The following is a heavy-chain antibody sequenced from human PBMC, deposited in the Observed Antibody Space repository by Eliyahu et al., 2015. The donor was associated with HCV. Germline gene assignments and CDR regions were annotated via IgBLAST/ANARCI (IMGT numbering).Heavy chain of an antibody. CDR1: GCSITTYX. CDR2: IHYSGST. D-gene: IGHD6-19*01. CDR3: ASGGGGIAVAGTGGWFDP. Sequence: QVQLQESGPGLVKPSETLSLTCXVXGCSITTYXXSWXRQPPGKGLEWIGYIHYSGSTNYNPPLKSRVTMSLDTSKSQFSLNLTSVTAADTAVYYCASGGGGIAVAGTGGWFDPWGQGTLVTVSS. J-gene: IGHJ5*02. V-gene: IGHV4-59*01.